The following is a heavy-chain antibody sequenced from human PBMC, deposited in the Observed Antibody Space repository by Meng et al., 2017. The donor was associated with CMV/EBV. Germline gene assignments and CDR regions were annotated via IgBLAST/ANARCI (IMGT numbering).Heavy chain of an antibody. D-gene: IGHD6-13*01. CDR2: IIPIFGTA. CDR1: GGTFSSYA. V-gene: IGHV1-69*05. Sequence: SVKVSCKASGGTFSSYAISWVRQAPGQGLEWMGGIIPIFGTANYAQKFQGRVTITTDESTSTAYMELSSLRSEDTAVYYCARDGLGYSSSWENYFDYWGQGTLVTVSS. J-gene: IGHJ4*02. CDR3: ARDGLGYSSSWENYFDY.